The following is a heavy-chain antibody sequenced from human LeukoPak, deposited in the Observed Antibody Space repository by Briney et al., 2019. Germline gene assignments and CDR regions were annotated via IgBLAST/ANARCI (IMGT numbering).Heavy chain of an antibody. CDR3: ARSAGYYDSSGYFN. Sequence: LETLSLTCTVSGGSLSSYFWSWIRQPPGKGLEWIGFIYYSGSTDYNPSLKSRVTISVDTSKNQFSLKLSSVTAADTAVYYCARSAGYYDSSGYFNRGQGTLGTVSS. D-gene: IGHD3-22*01. CDR1: GGSLSSYF. J-gene: IGHJ4*02. V-gene: IGHV4-59*01. CDR2: IYYSGST.